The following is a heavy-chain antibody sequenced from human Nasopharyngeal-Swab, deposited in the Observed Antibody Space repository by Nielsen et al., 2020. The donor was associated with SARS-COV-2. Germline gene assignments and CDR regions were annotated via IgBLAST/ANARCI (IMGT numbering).Heavy chain of an antibody. V-gene: IGHV4-34*01. Sequence: SEPLSLTFAVYGGSFSGYYWSWTRQPPGKGLGWIGEINHSGSTNYNPSLKSRVTISVDTSKNQFSLKLSSVTAADTAVYYCARGAAGYYDSSGYPYFDYWGQGTLVTVSS. CDR1: GGSFSGYY. CDR2: INHSGST. J-gene: IGHJ4*02. D-gene: IGHD3-22*01. CDR3: ARGAAGYYDSSGYPYFDY.